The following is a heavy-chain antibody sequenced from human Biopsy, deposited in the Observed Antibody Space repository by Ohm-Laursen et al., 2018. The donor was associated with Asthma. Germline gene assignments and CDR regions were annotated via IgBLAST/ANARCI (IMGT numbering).Heavy chain of an antibody. CDR3: ARCQVGYSSGWSLLLKKIYYSGMDV. J-gene: IGHJ6*02. V-gene: IGHV1-69*01. D-gene: IGHD6-19*01. CDR1: GGTFSNFA. Sequence: SSVKVSCKAPGGTFSNFAISWVRQAPGQGLEWLGGIMTVFGTTDYAQKFQGRVTITADESTGTAYMEVTSLRSEDTAIYYCARCQVGYSSGWSLLLKKIYYSGMDVWGQGTAVTVSS. CDR2: IMTVFGTT.